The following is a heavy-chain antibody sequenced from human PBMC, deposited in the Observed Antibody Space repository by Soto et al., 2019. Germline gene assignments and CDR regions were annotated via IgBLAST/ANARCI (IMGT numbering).Heavy chain of an antibody. V-gene: IGHV1-69*01. D-gene: IGHD5-12*01. CDR2: IIPIFGTA. CDR3: ARDGSPGDGYNSWYFDL. CDR1: GGTFSSYA. Sequence: QVHLVQSGAEVKKPGSSVKVSCKASGGTFSSYAISWVRQAPGHGLEWMGGIIPIFGTANYAQKFQGRVTITADESTSTAYMELSSLRSEDTAVYYCARDGSPGDGYNSWYFDLWDRGTLVTVSS. J-gene: IGHJ2*01.